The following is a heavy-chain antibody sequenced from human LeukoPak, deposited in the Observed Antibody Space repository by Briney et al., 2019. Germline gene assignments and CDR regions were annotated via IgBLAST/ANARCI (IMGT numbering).Heavy chain of an antibody. CDR1: GGSFSGYY. Sequence: SGTLSLTCAVYGGSFSGYYWSWIRQPPGKGLEWIGEINHSGSTNYNPSLKSRVTISVDTSKNQFSLKLSSVTAADTAVYYCARGRIAAAGNWGQGTLVTVSS. V-gene: IGHV4-34*01. D-gene: IGHD6-13*01. J-gene: IGHJ4*02. CDR2: INHSGST. CDR3: ARGRIAAAGN.